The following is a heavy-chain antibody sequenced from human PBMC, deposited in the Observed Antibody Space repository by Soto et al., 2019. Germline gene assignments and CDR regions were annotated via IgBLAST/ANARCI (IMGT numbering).Heavy chain of an antibody. V-gene: IGHV3-23*01. CDR1: GFTFSSYA. Sequence: GGSLRLSCAASGFTFSSYAMSWVRQAPDKGLEWVASISGSGGNAYCTDSVRGRFTISRDISKNTLDLQMNSLKPEDTAVYYGARDWAWNYDYWGQGTLVTVAS. CDR2: ISGSGGNA. CDR3: ARDWAWNYDY. D-gene: IGHD1-7*01. J-gene: IGHJ4*02.